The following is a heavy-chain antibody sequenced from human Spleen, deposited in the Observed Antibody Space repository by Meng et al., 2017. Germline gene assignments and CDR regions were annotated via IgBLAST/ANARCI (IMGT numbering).Heavy chain of an antibody. J-gene: IGHJ4*01. CDR2: IYDSGST. Sequence: SETLSLTCTVSGASISSYIWNWIRQPPGKGLEWIGYIYDSGSTNYNPSLKGRVTMSEDTSRNQLSLKLSSVAAADPAVYFCARAQGDCSRAGCLIAYWGNGTLVTVSS. V-gene: IGHV4-59*01. CDR3: ARAQGDCSRAGCLIAY. CDR1: GASISSYI. D-gene: IGHD2-2*01.